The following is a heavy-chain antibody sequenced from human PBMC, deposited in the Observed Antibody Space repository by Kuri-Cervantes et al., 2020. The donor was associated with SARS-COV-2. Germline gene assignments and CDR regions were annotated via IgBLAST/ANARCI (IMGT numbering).Heavy chain of an antibody. CDR3: ARGLATTMVRGVRLYWYFDL. Sequence: SETLSLTCTVSGDSIGSYYWSWIRQPPGKGLEWIGYIYYSGSTNYNPSLKSRVTISVDTSKNQFSLKLSSVTAADTAVYYCARGLATTMVRGVRLYWYFDLWGRGTLVTVSS. CDR2: IYYSGST. D-gene: IGHD3-10*01. V-gene: IGHV4-59*01. CDR1: GDSIGSYY. J-gene: IGHJ2*01.